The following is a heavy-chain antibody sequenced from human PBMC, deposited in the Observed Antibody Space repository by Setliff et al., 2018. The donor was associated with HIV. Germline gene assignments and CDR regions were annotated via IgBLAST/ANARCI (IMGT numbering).Heavy chain of an antibody. CDR3: ASYDSSGFDY. Sequence: PSETLSLTCTVSGGSISRGDYYWNWIRQPAGKGLEWIGHIYTSGSTNYNPSLKSRVTISVDTSKNQFSLKLSSVTAADTAVYYCASYDSSGFDYWGQGTLVTVSS. CDR1: GGSISRGDYY. D-gene: IGHD3-22*01. V-gene: IGHV4-61*09. J-gene: IGHJ4*02. CDR2: IYTSGST.